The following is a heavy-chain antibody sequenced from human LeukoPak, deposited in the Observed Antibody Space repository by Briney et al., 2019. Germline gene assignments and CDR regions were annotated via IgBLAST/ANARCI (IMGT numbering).Heavy chain of an antibody. CDR1: GYTFSSYG. CDR3: ARDQGIYNHRIIDS. V-gene: IGHV1-18*01. D-gene: IGHD5-12*01. CDR2: ISAYNGNT. J-gene: IGHJ4*02. Sequence: ASLKVSCKASGYTFSSYGVSWVRQAPGQGLEWMGWISAYNGNTNFAQEFQGRVTMTTDTSTSTASMELRSLRSDDTAVYYCARDQGIYNHRIIDSWGQGTLVTVSS.